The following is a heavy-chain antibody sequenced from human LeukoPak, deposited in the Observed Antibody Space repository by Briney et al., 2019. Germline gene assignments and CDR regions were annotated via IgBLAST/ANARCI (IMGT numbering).Heavy chain of an antibody. D-gene: IGHD3-10*01. Sequence: PGGSLRLSCAASGFTFNTYRMHWVRQAPGKGLVWVSLIGNDGSNTKYADSVKGRFTISRDNAKNTLYLQMNSLRTEDTAVYYCAREGYNASGSYGYWGQGTLVTVSS. V-gene: IGHV3-74*03. CDR1: GFTFNTYR. CDR2: IGNDGSNT. CDR3: AREGYNASGSYGY. J-gene: IGHJ4*02.